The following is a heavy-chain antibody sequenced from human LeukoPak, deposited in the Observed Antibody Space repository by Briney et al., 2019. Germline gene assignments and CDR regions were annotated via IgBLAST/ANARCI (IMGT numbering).Heavy chain of an antibody. J-gene: IGHJ4*02. CDR3: ARNYVYAFDY. CDR2: ISGDGNAK. D-gene: IGHD2/OR15-2a*01. CDR1: GFSFSSYS. V-gene: IGHV3-48*01. Sequence: GGSLRLSCAASGFSFSSYSINWVRQAPGKGLEWVSYISGDGNAKHYTDSVKGRFTISRDNAKNALYLQMNSLRAEDTAVYFCARNYVYAFDYWGQGTLVTVSS.